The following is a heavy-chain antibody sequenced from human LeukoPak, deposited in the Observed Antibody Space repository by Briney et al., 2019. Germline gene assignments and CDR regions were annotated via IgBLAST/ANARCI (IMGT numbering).Heavy chain of an antibody. CDR1: GGSISGYF. D-gene: IGHD3-22*01. CDR3: ARAHPNYYDSSGYRTRAFEDI. J-gene: IGHJ3*02. Sequence: SETLSLTCTVSGGSISGYFWSWIRQPPGKGLEWIGYIYYSGSTNYNPSLKSRVTISVDTSKNQFSLKLSSVTAADTAVYYCARAHPNYYDSSGYRTRAFEDIWGQGTMVTVSS. CDR2: IYYSGST. V-gene: IGHV4-59*12.